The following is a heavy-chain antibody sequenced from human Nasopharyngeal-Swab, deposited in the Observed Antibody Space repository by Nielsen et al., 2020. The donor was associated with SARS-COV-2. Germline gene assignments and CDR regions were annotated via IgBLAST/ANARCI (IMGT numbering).Heavy chain of an antibody. D-gene: IGHD1-26*01. CDR3: ARRTEYRASYYLGGYFDY. CDR2: LYYSGFT. V-gene: IGHV4-39*01. J-gene: IGHJ4*02. CDR1: GGSISSGNYY. Sequence: SETLSLTCTVSGGSISSGNYYWGWIRQPPGKGLEWIAGLYYSGFTYYNPSLKSRVTISVDTSKNQISLKLSSVTAADTAVYYCARRTEYRASYYLGGYFDYWGQGTLVTVSS.